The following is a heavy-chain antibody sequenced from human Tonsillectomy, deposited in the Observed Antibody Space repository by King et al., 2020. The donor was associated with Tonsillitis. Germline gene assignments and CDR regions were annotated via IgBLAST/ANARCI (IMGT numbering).Heavy chain of an antibody. CDR1: GFTFSSYA. Sequence: QLVQSGGGVVQPGRSLRLSCAASGFTFSSYAMHWVRQAPGKGLEWVAVISYDGSNKYYADSVKGRFTISRDNSKNTLYLQMNSLRAEDTALYYCARAHKVSYDSSGYYQPLRYWGQGTLVTVSS. CDR2: ISYDGSNK. J-gene: IGHJ4*02. V-gene: IGHV3-30-3*01. CDR3: ARAHKVSYDSSGYYQPLRY. D-gene: IGHD3-22*01.